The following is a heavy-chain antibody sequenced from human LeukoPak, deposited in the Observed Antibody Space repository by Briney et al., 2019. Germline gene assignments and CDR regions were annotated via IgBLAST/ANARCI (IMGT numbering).Heavy chain of an antibody. CDR3: ARGVGDFWSGYQPFDY. CDR1: GYTFTSYG. CDR2: ISAYNGNT. V-gene: IGHV1-18*01. D-gene: IGHD3-3*01. J-gene: IGHJ4*02. Sequence: ASVKVSCKASGYTFTSYGISWVRQAPGQGLEWIGWISAYNGNTNYAQKLQGRVTMTTDTSTSTAYMELRSLRSDDTAVYYCARGVGDFWSGYQPFDYWGQGTLVTVSS.